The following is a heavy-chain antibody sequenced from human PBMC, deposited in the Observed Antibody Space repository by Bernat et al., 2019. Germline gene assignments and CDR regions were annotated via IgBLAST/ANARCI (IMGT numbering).Heavy chain of an antibody. D-gene: IGHD3-10*01. CDR3: ARDPARLYYGSGGNYYYGMDV. Sequence: EVQLVETGGGLIQPGGSLRLSCAASGFIVSSNYMSWVRQAPGKGLEWVAVMYSDARTYYADSVKGRFTISRDNSKNTLYLQMNSLRAEDTAVYYCARDPARLYYGSGGNYYYGMDVWGQGTTVNVSS. V-gene: IGHV3-53*02. CDR2: MYSDART. CDR1: GFIVSSNY. J-gene: IGHJ6*02.